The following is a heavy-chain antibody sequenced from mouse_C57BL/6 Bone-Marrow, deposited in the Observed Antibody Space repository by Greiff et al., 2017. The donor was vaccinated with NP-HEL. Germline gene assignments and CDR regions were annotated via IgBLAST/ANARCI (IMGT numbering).Heavy chain of an antibody. CDR1: GYTFTSYW. CDR3: ARGTASVYCYFDV. Sequence: QVQLQQPGAELVMPGASVKLSCKASGYTFTSYWMHWVKQRPGQGLEWIGEIDPYDSYTNYNQKFKGKSTLTVDKSSSTAYMQLSSLTSEDSAVYYCARGTASVYCYFDVWGTGTTVTVSS. V-gene: IGHV1-69*01. J-gene: IGHJ1*03. D-gene: IGHD2-14*01. CDR2: IDPYDSYT.